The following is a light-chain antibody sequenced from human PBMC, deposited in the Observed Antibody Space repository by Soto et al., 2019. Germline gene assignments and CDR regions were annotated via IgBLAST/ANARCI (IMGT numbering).Light chain of an antibody. CDR3: QQYNNWLST. CDR1: QSVSIN. J-gene: IGKJ4*01. Sequence: EIVMTQSPATLSVSPGERATLSCRASQSVSINLAWYQQKPGQAPRLRIYGASTRATGIPARFSGSGSGTEFTLTISSMQSEDFAVYYCQQYNNWLSTFGGGTKVEIK. V-gene: IGKV3-15*01. CDR2: GAS.